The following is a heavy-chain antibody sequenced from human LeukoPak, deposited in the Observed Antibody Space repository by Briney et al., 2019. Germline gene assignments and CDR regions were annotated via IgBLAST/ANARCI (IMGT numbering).Heavy chain of an antibody. J-gene: IGHJ4*02. V-gene: IGHV4-4*07. D-gene: IGHD3-16*02. CDR2: IYTSGST. Sequence: SETLSLTCTVSGGSISSYYWSWLRQPAGKGLEWIGRIYTSGSTNYNPSLKSRVTMSVDTSKNQFSLKLSSVTAADTAVYYCARSPVRRLGELSLYYFDYWGQGTLVTVSS. CDR1: GGSISSYY. CDR3: ARSPVRRLGELSLYYFDY.